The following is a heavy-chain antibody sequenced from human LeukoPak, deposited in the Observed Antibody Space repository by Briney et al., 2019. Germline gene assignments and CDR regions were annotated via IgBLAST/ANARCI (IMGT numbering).Heavy chain of an antibody. D-gene: IGHD3-22*01. CDR2: ISWNSNSI. CDR3: AIGDGGYSIENPAYGMDV. V-gene: IGHV3-9*01. Sequence: GGSLRLSCAASRFTFDDYGMHWVRQAPGKGLEWVSGISWNSNSIGCADSVKGRFTISRDNAKNSLYLQMNSLRAEDTAVYYCAIGDGGYSIENPAYGMDVWGQGTTVTVSS. CDR1: RFTFDDYG. J-gene: IGHJ6*02.